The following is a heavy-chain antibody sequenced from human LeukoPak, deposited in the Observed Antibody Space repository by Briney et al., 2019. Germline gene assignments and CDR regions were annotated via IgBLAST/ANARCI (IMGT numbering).Heavy chain of an antibody. V-gene: IGHV3-48*02. CDR3: ASTAVGAITADY. CDR2: TSSSGDTT. CDR1: GFTFSSYN. Sequence: GGSLRLSCAASGFTFSSYNMNWVRQAPGKGLEWISYTSSSGDTTYYADSVRGRVTMSRDNAKNSVFLQMNSLRDEDTAVYYCASTAVGAITADYWGQGTLVTVSS. D-gene: IGHD1-26*01. J-gene: IGHJ4*02.